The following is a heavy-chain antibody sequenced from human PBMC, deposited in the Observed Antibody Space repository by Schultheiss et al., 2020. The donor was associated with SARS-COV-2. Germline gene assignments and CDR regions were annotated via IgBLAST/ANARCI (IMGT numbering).Heavy chain of an antibody. V-gene: IGHV4-61*01. Sequence: SETLSLTCTVSGGSVSSGSYYWSWIRKPPGQGLEWIGIIYYSGSTNYNPSLKSRVTISVDTSKNQFSLKLSSVTAADTAVYYCARVRIAARSNFDYWGQGTLGTVAS. CDR3: ARVRIAARSNFDY. D-gene: IGHD6-6*01. CDR2: IYYSGST. J-gene: IGHJ4*02. CDR1: GGSVSSGSYY.